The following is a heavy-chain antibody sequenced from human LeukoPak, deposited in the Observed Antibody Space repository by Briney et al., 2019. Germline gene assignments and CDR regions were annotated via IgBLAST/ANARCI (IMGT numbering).Heavy chain of an antibody. CDR1: GASVNSGSYY. J-gene: IGHJ3*02. CDR3: GRDYSNYEAPDAFDI. Sequence: SETLSLTCTASGASVNSGSYYWSWIRQSPGKGLEWIGYIFYGGSTNYNPSLKSRVTISGDTSKNQLSLKLSSVTAADTAVYYCGRDYSNYEAPDAFDIWGQGTMVTVSS. D-gene: IGHD4-11*01. V-gene: IGHV4-61*01. CDR2: IFYGGST.